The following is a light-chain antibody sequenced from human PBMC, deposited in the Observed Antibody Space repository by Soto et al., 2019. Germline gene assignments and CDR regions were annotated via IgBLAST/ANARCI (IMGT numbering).Light chain of an antibody. CDR1: QSVTSNY. J-gene: IGKJ5*01. Sequence: EILMTQSPATLSVSPGERATLSCMASQSVTSNYLAWYQQKPGQAPRLLIYGASSRATGIPDRFSGSGSGTDFTLTISRLEPEDFAVYYCQQYGSSPFTFGQGTRLEIK. V-gene: IGKV3-20*01. CDR3: QQYGSSPFT. CDR2: GAS.